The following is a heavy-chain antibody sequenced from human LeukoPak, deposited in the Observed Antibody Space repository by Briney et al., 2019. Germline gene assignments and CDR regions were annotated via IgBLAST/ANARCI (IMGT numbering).Heavy chain of an antibody. CDR2: IYSRGGT. CDR3: ARDPPGIAASGTYY. CDR1: GFSVSNNY. Sequence: AGGSLRLSWAVSGFSVSNNYMNWVRQAPGKGLEWVSLIYSRGGTSYADSVKGRFTISRDSSKNTLFLQMNSLRVEDTAVYYCARDPPGIAASGTYYWGQGTLVTVSS. D-gene: IGHD6-13*01. V-gene: IGHV3-53*01. J-gene: IGHJ4*02.